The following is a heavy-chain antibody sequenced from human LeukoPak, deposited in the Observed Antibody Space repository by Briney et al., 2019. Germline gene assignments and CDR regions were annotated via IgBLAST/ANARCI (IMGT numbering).Heavy chain of an antibody. CDR1: GGSISSYY. Sequence: PSEILSLTCTVSGGSISSYYWSWIRQPPGKGLEWIGYIYYSGSTNYNPSLKSRVTISVDTSKNQFSLKLSSVTAADTAVYYCARNGGQGGGYLFDYWGQGTLVTVSS. CDR2: IYYSGST. V-gene: IGHV4-59*01. CDR3: ARNGGQGGGYLFDY. D-gene: IGHD5-12*01. J-gene: IGHJ4*02.